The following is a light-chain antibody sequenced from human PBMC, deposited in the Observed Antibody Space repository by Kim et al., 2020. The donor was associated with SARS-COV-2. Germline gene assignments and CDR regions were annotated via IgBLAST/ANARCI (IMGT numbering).Light chain of an antibody. CDR2: GAA. CDR1: QDSANS. V-gene: IGKV1-27*01. CDR3: QKYNSAPWT. Sequence: ASGGDRVNITCQASQDSANSLAWDQQKPGKDPQGLIYGAATLQAGVPSRFSGSGSGTEFTLTIGSLQTEDVATYYCQKYNSAPWTFGPGTKVDIK. J-gene: IGKJ1*01.